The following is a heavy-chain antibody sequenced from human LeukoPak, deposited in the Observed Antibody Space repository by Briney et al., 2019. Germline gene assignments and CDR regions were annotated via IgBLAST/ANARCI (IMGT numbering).Heavy chain of an antibody. Sequence: SQTLSLTCAISGDSVSSNSVAWNWIRQSPSRGPEWLGRAYYRSKWYNDYAVSVKSRITINPDISKNQFSLQLNSVTPEDTAVYYCARNAYGAQTPSDVWGQGTTVTVSS. CDR1: GDSVSSNSVA. J-gene: IGHJ6*02. D-gene: IGHD4-17*01. V-gene: IGHV6-1*01. CDR3: ARNAYGAQTPSDV. CDR2: AYYRSKWYN.